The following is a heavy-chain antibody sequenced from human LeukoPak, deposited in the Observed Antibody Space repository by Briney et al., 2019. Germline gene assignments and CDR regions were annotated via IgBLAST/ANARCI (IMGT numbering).Heavy chain of an antibody. J-gene: IGHJ4*02. CDR3: ASRRAYHVYQY. CDR1: GYAITSDYY. D-gene: IGHD5/OR15-5a*01. V-gene: IGHV4-38-2*01. CDR2: ICDPGTT. Sequence: SEPLSLTCAVSGYAITSDYYWGWIRPPPGEGLEGIGSICDPGTTYYNPSLKSRLTKSLDTSEYQFSLRLSSVTATDTAVYYCASRRAYHVYQYWGQGTLVSVSS.